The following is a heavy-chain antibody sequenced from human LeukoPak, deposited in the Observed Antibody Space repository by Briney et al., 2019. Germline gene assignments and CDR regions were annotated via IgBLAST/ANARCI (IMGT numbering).Heavy chain of an antibody. D-gene: IGHD3-22*01. Sequence: PGGSLRLSCAVSGFTFSSYWMSWLRQAPGKGLEWVANIKHDGSEKYYVDSVKGRFTISRDNTENSLYLHMNSLRAEDTAVYYCARLPRSGYYYWGQGTLVTVSS. CDR1: GFTFSSYW. CDR3: ARLPRSGYYY. J-gene: IGHJ4*02. CDR2: IKHDGSEK. V-gene: IGHV3-7*01.